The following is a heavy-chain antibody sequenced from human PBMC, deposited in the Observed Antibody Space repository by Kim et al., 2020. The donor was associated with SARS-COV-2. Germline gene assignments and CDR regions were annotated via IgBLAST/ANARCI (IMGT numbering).Heavy chain of an antibody. CDR3: TRDLQRTRDIFHYCYGMDV. CDR2: ISGSGNTT. CDR1: GFTFSGYD. V-gene: IGHV3-48*03. Sequence: GGSLRLSCVASGFTFSGYDMNWVRQSPGMGLEWVSFISGSGNTTYYADSAKGRFTITRDNAKNTLYLELNTLRAEDTAVYYCTRDLQRTRDIFHYCYGMDVWGQGTTVTVSS. J-gene: IGHJ6*02. D-gene: IGHD3-3*02.